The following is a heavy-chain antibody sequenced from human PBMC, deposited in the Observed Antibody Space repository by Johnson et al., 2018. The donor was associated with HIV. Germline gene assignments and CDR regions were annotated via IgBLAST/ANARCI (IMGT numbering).Heavy chain of an antibody. CDR1: GFSFNDYA. J-gene: IGHJ3*02. Sequence: VQLVESGGGLVKPGGSLRLSCSASGFSFNDYAMHWVRQAPGKGLEWVAVISFDGGAIYYADYVEGRLTISRDNSRDTLSLKMHSLCVEVTALYYCARDRLLWFRELWPHDAFDIWGQGTMVTVSS. CDR2: ISFDGGAI. CDR3: ARDRLLWFRELWPHDAFDI. D-gene: IGHD3-10*01. V-gene: IGHV3-30-3*01.